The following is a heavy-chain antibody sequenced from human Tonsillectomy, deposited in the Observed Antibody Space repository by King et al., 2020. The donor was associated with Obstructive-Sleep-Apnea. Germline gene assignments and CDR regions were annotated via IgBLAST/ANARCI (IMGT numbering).Heavy chain of an antibody. Sequence: DVQLVESGGGLVQPGRSLRLSCAASGFTFDDYAMHWVRQAPGKGLEWVSGISWNSGSIGYADSVKGRFTISRDNAKNSLYLQMNSLRAEDTALYYCAKARYCSGGSCYPLDYWGQGTLVTVSS. V-gene: IGHV3-9*01. D-gene: IGHD2-15*01. CDR1: GFTFDDYA. CDR3: AKARYCSGGSCYPLDY. CDR2: ISWNSGSI. J-gene: IGHJ4*02.